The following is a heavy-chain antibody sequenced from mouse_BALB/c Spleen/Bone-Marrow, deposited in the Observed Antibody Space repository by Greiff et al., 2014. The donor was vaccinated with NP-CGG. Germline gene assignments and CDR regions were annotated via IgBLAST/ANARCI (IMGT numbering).Heavy chain of an antibody. CDR3: ARDRGVQGYAMDY. D-gene: IGHD2-14*01. J-gene: IGHJ4*01. Sequence: EVQGVESGGGLVKPGGSLKLSCAASGFTFSDYYMYWVRQTPEKRLEWVATISDGGSYTYYPDSVKGRFTISRDIAKNNLYLQMSSLKSGDTAMYYCARDRGVQGYAMDYWGQGTSVTVSS. CDR1: GFTFSDYY. V-gene: IGHV5-4*02. CDR2: ISDGGSYT.